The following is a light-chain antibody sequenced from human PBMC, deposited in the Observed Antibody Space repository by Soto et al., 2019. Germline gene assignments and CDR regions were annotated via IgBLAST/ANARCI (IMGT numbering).Light chain of an antibody. Sequence: DIQMTQSPSTLSAFVGDRVTITCRASQTVVNWLAWYQQKPGKAPKLLIYKASTLQTGVPSWLTGSGSGTQFTLTISRLQPDDFATYYCQQYHHYWTFGQGTKVEIK. CDR1: QTVVNW. CDR2: KAS. CDR3: QQYHHYWT. V-gene: IGKV1-5*03. J-gene: IGKJ1*01.